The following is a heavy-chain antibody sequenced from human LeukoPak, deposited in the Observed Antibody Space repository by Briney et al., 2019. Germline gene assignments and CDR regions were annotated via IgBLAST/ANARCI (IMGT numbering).Heavy chain of an antibody. CDR2: ISPYNGNT. Sequence: ASVKVSCKASGYTFTSYSITWVRQALGQGLGWMGWISPYNGNTDYAQKFQGRVTMTTDMSTRTAYMELRSLKSDDTAVYYCARRGAGWYEDYWGQGTLVTVSS. J-gene: IGHJ4*02. D-gene: IGHD6-19*01. V-gene: IGHV1-18*01. CDR3: ARRGAGWYEDY. CDR1: GYTFTSYS.